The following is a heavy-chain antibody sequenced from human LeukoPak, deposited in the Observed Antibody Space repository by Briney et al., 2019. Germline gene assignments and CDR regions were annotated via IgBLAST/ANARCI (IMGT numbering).Heavy chain of an antibody. CDR3: ARTLGSSWSD. Sequence: GGSLRLSCAASGFTFSDHYMDWVRHPPGKGLEWASSISSSSSYIYYADSVKGRFTISRDNAKNSLYLQMNSLRAEDTAVYYCARTLGSSWSDWGQGTLVTVSS. J-gene: IGHJ4*02. CDR1: GFTFSDHY. CDR2: ISSSSSYI. D-gene: IGHD6-13*01. V-gene: IGHV3-21*01.